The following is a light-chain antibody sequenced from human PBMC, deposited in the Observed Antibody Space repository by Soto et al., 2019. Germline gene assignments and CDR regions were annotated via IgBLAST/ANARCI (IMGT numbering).Light chain of an antibody. CDR1: SSDVGGYSY. CDR2: DVS. CDR3: SSYTSSSTRLYV. V-gene: IGLV2-14*01. J-gene: IGLJ1*01. Sequence: QSVLTQPASVSGSPGQSITISCTGTSSDVGGYSYVSWYQQHPGKAPKLMIYDVSNRPSGVSNRFSGSKSGNTASLTISGLQAEDEADYYCSSYTSSSTRLYVFGTGTKVTVL.